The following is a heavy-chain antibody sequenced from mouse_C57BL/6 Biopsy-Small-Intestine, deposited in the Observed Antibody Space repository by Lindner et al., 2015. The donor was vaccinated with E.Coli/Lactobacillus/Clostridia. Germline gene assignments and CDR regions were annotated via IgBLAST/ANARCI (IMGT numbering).Heavy chain of an antibody. D-gene: IGHD1-3*01. Sequence: VQLQESGPELVKPGASVKISCKASGYSFTGYYMNWVKQSPEKSLEWIGEINPSTGGTTYNQKFKAKATLTVDKSSSTAYMQLKSLTSEDSAVYYCASFSSPDYWGQGTTLTVSS. J-gene: IGHJ2*01. V-gene: IGHV1-42*01. CDR2: INPSTGGT. CDR1: GYSFTGYY. CDR3: ASFSSPDY.